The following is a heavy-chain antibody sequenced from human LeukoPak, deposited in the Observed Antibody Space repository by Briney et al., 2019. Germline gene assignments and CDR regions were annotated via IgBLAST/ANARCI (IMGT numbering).Heavy chain of an antibody. D-gene: IGHD3-22*01. Sequence: GGSLRLSCSASGFTFSSYAMHWVRQAPGKGLEYVSAISSNGGSTYYADSGKGRFTISRDSSKNTLYLQMSSLRTEDTAVYYCVKSYYYDSSDYDYWGQGTLVTVSS. V-gene: IGHV3-64D*09. CDR3: VKSYYYDSSDYDY. J-gene: IGHJ4*02. CDR1: GFTFSSYA. CDR2: ISSNGGST.